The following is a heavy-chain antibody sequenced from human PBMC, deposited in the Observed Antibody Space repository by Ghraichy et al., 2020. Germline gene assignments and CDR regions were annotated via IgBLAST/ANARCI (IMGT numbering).Heavy chain of an antibody. CDR1: GASIISNNW. Sequence: SETLSLTCAVSGASIISNNWWSWVRQPPGKGLEWIGEIFHSGSTNYNPSLKSRITISLDKSKNQFSLKMTSVTAADTAVYYCAREIDQLRYFDSWGQGTLVTVSS. CDR2: IFHSGST. CDR3: AREIDQLRYFDS. V-gene: IGHV4-4*02. D-gene: IGHD2-2*01. J-gene: IGHJ4*02.